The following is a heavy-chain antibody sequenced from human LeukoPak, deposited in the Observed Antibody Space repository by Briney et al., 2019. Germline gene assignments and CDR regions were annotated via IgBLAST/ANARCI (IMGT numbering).Heavy chain of an antibody. CDR3: ARGPQLLWFGELFGSYYYMDV. J-gene: IGHJ6*03. Sequence: SETLSLTCTVSGGSISSYYWSWIRQPPGKGLEWIGYIYYSGSTNYNPSLKSRVTISVDTSKNQFSLKLSSVTAADTAVYYCARGPQLLWFGELFGSYYYMDVWGKGTTVTVSS. CDR1: GGSISSYY. CDR2: IYYSGST. D-gene: IGHD3-10*01. V-gene: IGHV4-59*12.